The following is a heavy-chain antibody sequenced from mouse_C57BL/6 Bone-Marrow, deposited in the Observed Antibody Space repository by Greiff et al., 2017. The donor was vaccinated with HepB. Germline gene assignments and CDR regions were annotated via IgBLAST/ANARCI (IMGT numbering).Heavy chain of an antibody. D-gene: IGHD2-4*01. V-gene: IGHV1-64*01. Sequence: QVQLQQSGAELVKPGASVKLSCKASGYTFTSYWMHWVKQRPGQGLEWIGMIHPNSGSTNYNEKFKSKATLTVDTSSSTAYMQLSSLTSEDSAVYYCARWRLRQFAYWGQGTLVTVSA. CDR1: GYTFTSYW. CDR2: IHPNSGST. CDR3: ARWRLRQFAY. J-gene: IGHJ3*01.